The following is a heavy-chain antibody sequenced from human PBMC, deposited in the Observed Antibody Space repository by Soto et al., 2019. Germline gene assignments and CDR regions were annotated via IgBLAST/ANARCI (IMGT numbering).Heavy chain of an antibody. Sequence: QEQLVESGGGVVQPERSLRLSCAASGFTFSSYGMHWVRQAPGKGLEWVAVIWYDGSNKYYADSVKGRFTISRDNSKNTLYLLLNSLRAEDTAVYYCARDLTRWPQMGWWFDPWGKGTLVTVSS. CDR2: IWYDGSNK. CDR1: GFTFSSYG. V-gene: IGHV3-33*01. D-gene: IGHD2-15*01. CDR3: ARDLTRWPQMGWWFDP. J-gene: IGHJ5*02.